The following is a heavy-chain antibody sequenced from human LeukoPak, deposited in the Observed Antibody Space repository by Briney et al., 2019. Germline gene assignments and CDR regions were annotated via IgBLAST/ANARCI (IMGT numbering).Heavy chain of an antibody. CDR2: IKQDGSEK. J-gene: IGHJ4*02. Sequence: GGALRLSCAASGFTFSSYWMSWVRQAPGKGLEWVANIKQDGSEKYYVDSVKGRFTISRDNAKNSLYLQMNSLRAEDTAVYYCARDRNYDFCADWGQGTLVTVSS. CDR3: ARDRNYDFCAD. V-gene: IGHV3-7*01. CDR1: GFTFSSYW. D-gene: IGHD3-3*01.